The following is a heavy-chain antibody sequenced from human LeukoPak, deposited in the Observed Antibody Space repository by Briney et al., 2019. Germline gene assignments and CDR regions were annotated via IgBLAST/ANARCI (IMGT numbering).Heavy chain of an antibody. CDR1: GYTFTGYY. CDR2: INPTSGDPNSGDT. D-gene: IGHD5-24*01. CDR3: ARGMAGVVLEY. J-gene: IGHJ4*02. Sequence: ASVKVSCKASGYTFTGYYMHWVRQAPGQGLEWMGWINPTSGDPNSGDTNYAQKFQGRVTMTTDTSITTVYMELSGLRSDDTAIYYCARGMAGVVLEYWGQGTLVTVSS. V-gene: IGHV1-2*02.